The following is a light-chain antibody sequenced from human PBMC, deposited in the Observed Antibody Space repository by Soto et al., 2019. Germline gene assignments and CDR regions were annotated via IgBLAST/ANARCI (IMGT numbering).Light chain of an antibody. J-gene: IGKJ1*01. V-gene: IGKV1-5*03. CDR2: EAP. Sequence: DIHMTQSPSTLSASVGDRVTITCRASQNINSWLAWYQQKPGKAPKLLIYEAPTLETGVPSRFGGSGSGTEFTLTISSLQPDDFATYYCQQYNAYSWTFGQGTKVDIK. CDR1: QNINSW. CDR3: QQYNAYSWT.